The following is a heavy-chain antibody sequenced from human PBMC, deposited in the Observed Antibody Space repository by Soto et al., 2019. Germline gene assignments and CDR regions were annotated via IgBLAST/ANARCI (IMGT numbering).Heavy chain of an antibody. V-gene: IGHV1-46*01. CDR3: ARGECTNGVCYPLYNWFDP. CDR1: GYTFTSYY. D-gene: IGHD2-8*01. Sequence: QVQLVQSGAEVKKPGASVKVSCKASGYTFTSYYMHWVRQAPGQGLEWMGIINPSGGSTSYAQKFQGRVTMTRDTSTSTVYMELSSLGSEDTAVYYCARGECTNGVCYPLYNWFDPWGQGTLVTVSS. CDR2: INPSGGST. J-gene: IGHJ5*02.